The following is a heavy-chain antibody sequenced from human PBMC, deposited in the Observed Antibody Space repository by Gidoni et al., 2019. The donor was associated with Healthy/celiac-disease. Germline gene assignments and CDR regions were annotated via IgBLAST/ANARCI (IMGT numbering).Heavy chain of an antibody. CDR1: GFSLSNARMG. V-gene: IGHV2-26*01. J-gene: IGHJ5*02. CDR3: ARIVSGYCSSTSCYTRFDP. Sequence: QVTLKESGPVLVKPTETLTLTCTVSGFSLSNARMGVSWIRQPPGKALEWLAHIFSNDEKSYSTSLKSRLTISKDTSKSQVVLTMTNMDPVDTATYYCARIVSGYCSSTSCYTRFDPWGQGTLVTVSS. CDR2: IFSNDEK. D-gene: IGHD2-2*02.